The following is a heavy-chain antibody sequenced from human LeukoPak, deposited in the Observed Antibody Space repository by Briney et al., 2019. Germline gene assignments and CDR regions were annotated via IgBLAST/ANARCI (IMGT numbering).Heavy chain of an antibody. Sequence: SGTLPLTCSVSAGSIRIHYWNWIRQPPGKGLEWIGYTSNTGTTNYNPSLKSRVVISLDTSKSQFSLRLSSVTAADTAVYYCASSPSVEAAREYFNHWGQGTLVTVSS. CDR3: ASSPSVEAAREYFNH. CDR1: AGSIRIHY. CDR2: TSNTGTT. V-gene: IGHV4-4*09. D-gene: IGHD3-3*01. J-gene: IGHJ4*02.